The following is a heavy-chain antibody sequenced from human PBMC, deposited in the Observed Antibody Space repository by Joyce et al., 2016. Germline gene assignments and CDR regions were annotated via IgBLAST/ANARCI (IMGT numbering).Heavy chain of an antibody. D-gene: IGHD6-25*01. CDR3: AKILTATYSSGWFLDY. V-gene: IGHV3-30*18. J-gene: IGHJ4*02. CDR1: GLTLSTYG. Sequence: QVQLVESGGGVVQPGRSLRLSCAASGLTLSTYGVHWVRQAPGKGLEWVAVISYDGMYKYYADSVKGRFTISRDNSKNTVFLEMNSLRTEDTAVYYCAKILTATYSSGWFLDYWGQGTLVTVSS. CDR2: ISYDGMYK.